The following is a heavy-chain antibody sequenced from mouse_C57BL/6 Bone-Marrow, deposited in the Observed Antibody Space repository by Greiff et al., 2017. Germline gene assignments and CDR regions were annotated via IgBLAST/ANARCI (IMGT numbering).Heavy chain of an antibody. CDR2: IYPRSGNT. D-gene: IGHD1-1*01. CDR3: ARPYYYGSSQSFYAMDY. Sequence: VKLVESGAELARPGASVKLSCKASGYTFTSYGISWVKQRTGQGLEWIGEIYPRSGNTYYNEKFKGKATLTADKSSSTAYMELRSLTSEDSAVYFCARPYYYGSSQSFYAMDYWGQGTSVTVSS. J-gene: IGHJ4*01. CDR1: GYTFTSYG. V-gene: IGHV1-81*01.